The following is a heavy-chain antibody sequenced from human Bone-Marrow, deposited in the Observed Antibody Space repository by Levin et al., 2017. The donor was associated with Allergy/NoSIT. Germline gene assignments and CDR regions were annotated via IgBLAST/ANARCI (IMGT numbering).Heavy chain of an antibody. J-gene: IGHJ5*02. CDR2: IIPIFGTS. CDR1: GGRFSSYA. D-gene: IGHD2-2*01. Sequence: ASVKVSCKTSGGRFSSYATNWVRQAPGQGLDWMGGIIPIFGTSEYEPKFQGRVTITADESTATAYMELTSLTYDDTAVYYCARGGRPAAHSAVWFDPWGQGTPVTVSS. V-gene: IGHV1-69*13. CDR3: ARGGRPAAHSAVWFDP.